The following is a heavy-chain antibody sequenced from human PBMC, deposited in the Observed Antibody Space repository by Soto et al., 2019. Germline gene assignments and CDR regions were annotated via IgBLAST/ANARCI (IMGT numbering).Heavy chain of an antibody. CDR2: INAGNGNT. V-gene: IGHV1-3*01. Sequence: ASVKVSCKASGYTLTSYAMHWVRQAPGQRLERMGWINAGNGNTKYSQKFQGRVTTTRDTSASTAYMELSSLRSEDTAVYYCAREDWYYDSSGYYSYWGQGTLVTVSS. D-gene: IGHD3-22*01. CDR3: AREDWYYDSSGYYSY. J-gene: IGHJ4*02. CDR1: GYTLTSYA.